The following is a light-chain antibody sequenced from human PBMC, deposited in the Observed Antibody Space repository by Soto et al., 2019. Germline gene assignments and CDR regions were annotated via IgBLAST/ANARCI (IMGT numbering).Light chain of an antibody. CDR2: DYS. CDR3: SSYTSSSTLVV. Sequence: SYELTQPPSVSVAPGQTARITCEGNKIGSKSVQWYRQRPGQAPVLVVYDYSDRPSGIPERFSGANSGNTATLTISGLQAEDEADYYCSSYTSSSTLVVFGGGTKLTVL. V-gene: IGLV3-21*02. J-gene: IGLJ2*01. CDR1: KIGSKS.